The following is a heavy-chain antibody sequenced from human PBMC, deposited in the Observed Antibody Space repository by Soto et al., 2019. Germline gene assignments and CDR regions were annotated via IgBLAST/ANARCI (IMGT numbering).Heavy chain of an antibody. V-gene: IGHV3-23*01. Sequence: EVQLLESGGGLVQPGGSLRLSCAASGFTFSSYAMSWVRQAPGKGLEWVSAISGSGGSTYYADSVKGRFTISRDNSKNTLSLQMNSLRAEDTAVYYCAKVGGYSYGYMDYYYYGMDVWGQGTTVTVSS. CDR3: AKVGGYSYGYMDYYYYGMDV. J-gene: IGHJ6*02. CDR2: ISGSGGST. CDR1: GFTFSSYA. D-gene: IGHD5-18*01.